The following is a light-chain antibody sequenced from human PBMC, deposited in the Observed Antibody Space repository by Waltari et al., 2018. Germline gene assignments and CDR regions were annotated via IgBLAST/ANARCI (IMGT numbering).Light chain of an antibody. CDR1: QSISSW. CDR3: QQYNSYSLT. Sequence: DIQMTQSPSTLSASVGDRVTITCRASQSISSWLAWYQQKQGKAPKLLINKASSLESGVPSRFSGSGSGTEFTLTISSLQPDDFATYYCQQYNSYSLTFGQGTKVEIK. V-gene: IGKV1-5*03. J-gene: IGKJ1*01. CDR2: KAS.